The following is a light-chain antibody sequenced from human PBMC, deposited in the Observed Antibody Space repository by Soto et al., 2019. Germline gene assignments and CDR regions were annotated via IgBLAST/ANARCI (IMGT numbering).Light chain of an antibody. Sequence: IQMTQSPSSLSASVGDRVTITCRASQSITTYLNWYQHKPGKAPKLLIYAATTLQTGVPARFSGSGSGTDFTLTITSLQPEDFATYYCQYNYITRAFGQGTKVEI. V-gene: IGKV1-39*01. CDR2: AAT. J-gene: IGKJ1*01. CDR1: QSITTY. CDR3: QYNYITRA.